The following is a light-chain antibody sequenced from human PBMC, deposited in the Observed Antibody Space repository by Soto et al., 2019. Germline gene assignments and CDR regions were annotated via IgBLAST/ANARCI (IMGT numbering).Light chain of an antibody. CDR2: EVS. CDR3: TSYAGSNIPVV. CDR1: SSDVGGYNF. J-gene: IGLJ2*01. Sequence: QSVLTQPPSASGSPGQSVTISCTGTSSDVGGYNFVSWYQQHPGKAPKLMIYEVSKRPSGVPDRFSGSKSGNTASLTVSGLQADDEADYYCTSYAGSNIPVVFGGGTTLTVL. V-gene: IGLV2-8*01.